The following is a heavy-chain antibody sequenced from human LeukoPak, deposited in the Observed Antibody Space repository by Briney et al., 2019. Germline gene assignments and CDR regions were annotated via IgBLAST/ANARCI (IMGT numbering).Heavy chain of an antibody. CDR2: INFDGSST. CDR3: ARANNFDY. D-gene: IGHD4/OR15-4a*01. CDR1: GFTLSSYW. Sequence: PGGSLRLSCAASGFTLSSYWMHWVRQVPGKGLVWVSRINFDGSSTNYADSVKGRFTISRDNAKNTLYLQMNSLRDEDTALYSCARANNFDYWGQGTLVTVSS. V-gene: IGHV3-74*01. J-gene: IGHJ4*02.